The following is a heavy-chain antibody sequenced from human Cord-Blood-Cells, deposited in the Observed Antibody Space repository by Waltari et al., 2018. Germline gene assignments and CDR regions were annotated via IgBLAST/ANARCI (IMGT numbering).Heavy chain of an antibody. V-gene: IGHV3-13*01. Sequence: EVQLEEYGGGVVQPGGSLRLSCAASGFTFSSYDMHWVRHATGKGLEWVSAIGTAGDTDYPGSVKGRFTISRENAKNSLYLQMNSLRAGDTAVYYCARSLAAGNRLGPYYYGMDVWGQGTTVTVSS. D-gene: IGHD6-13*01. J-gene: IGHJ6*02. CDR3: ARSLAAGNRLGPYYYGMDV. CDR1: GFTFSSYD. CDR2: IGTAGDT.